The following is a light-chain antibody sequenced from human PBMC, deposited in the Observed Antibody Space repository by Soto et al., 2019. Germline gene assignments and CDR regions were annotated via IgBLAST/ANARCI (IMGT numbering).Light chain of an antibody. CDR2: GAS. J-gene: IGKJ5*01. V-gene: IGKV3-20*01. CDR3: QQYGNSPQIT. Sequence: EIVLSQSPGTLSLSPGERATLSCRASQSVRNSYLAWYQQKPSQAPRLLMSGASSRSTGIPDRFSGNGSGTDFTLTISRLEPEDFAVYYCQQYGNSPQITFGQGTRLEIK. CDR1: QSVRNSY.